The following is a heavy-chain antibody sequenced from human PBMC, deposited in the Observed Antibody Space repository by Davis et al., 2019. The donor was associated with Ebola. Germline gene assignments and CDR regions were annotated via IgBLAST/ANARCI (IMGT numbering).Heavy chain of an antibody. J-gene: IGHJ5*02. CDR3: ARDQVPFLEWLSGFDP. Sequence: ASVTVSCKASGYTFTSYAMHWVRQAPGQRLEWMGWINAGNGNTKYSQKFQGRVTITRDTSASTAYMELSSLRSEDTAVYYCARDQVPFLEWLSGFDPWGQGTLVTVSS. CDR2: INAGNGNT. V-gene: IGHV1-3*01. D-gene: IGHD3-3*01. CDR1: GYTFTSYA.